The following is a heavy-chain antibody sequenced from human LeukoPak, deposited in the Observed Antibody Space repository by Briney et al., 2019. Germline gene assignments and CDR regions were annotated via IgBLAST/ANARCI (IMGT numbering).Heavy chain of an antibody. J-gene: IGHJ6*02. CDR2: ISAYNGNT. CDR3: ARATPERGGYDYGPTDEYGMDV. Sequence: ASVKVSCKASGYTFTSYDISWVQQAPGQGLEWMGWISAYNGNTKYAQKLQGRVTVTTDTSTSTAYMELRSLRSDDTAVYYCARATPERGGYDYGPTDEYGMDVWGQGTTVTVSS. D-gene: IGHD5-12*01. CDR1: GYTFTSYD. V-gene: IGHV1-18*01.